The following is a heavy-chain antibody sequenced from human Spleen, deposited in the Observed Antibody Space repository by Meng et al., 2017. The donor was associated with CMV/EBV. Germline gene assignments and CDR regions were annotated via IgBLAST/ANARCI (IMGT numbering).Heavy chain of an antibody. CDR1: GGSVNGGGSD. D-gene: IGHD1-26*01. J-gene: IGHJ4*02. V-gene: IGHV4-61*08. CDR2: ISYSGYT. Sequence: SGGSVNGGGSDWTWIRQSAGKGLEWIGGISYSGYTNYRPSLKTRVTISLDTPKNQFSLRLTSVSAADTAVYYCAQGGYLGSFGHFASWGQGTLVTVSS. CDR3: AQGGYLGSFGHFAS.